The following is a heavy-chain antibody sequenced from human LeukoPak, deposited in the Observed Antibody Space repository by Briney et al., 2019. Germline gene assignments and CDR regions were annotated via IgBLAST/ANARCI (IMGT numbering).Heavy chain of an antibody. D-gene: IGHD3/OR15-3a*01. CDR1: GFTFTSHA. Sequence: GALRLSCAASGFTFTSHAMSWVRQAPGKGLEWVSTISGGGVTTYYADSVKGRFTISRDNSKNTVYLQMNSLRAEDTAIYYCATPWTAVATFHRLDYWGQGTLVTVSS. V-gene: IGHV3-23*01. CDR3: ATPWTAVATFHRLDY. J-gene: IGHJ4*02. CDR2: ISGGGVTT.